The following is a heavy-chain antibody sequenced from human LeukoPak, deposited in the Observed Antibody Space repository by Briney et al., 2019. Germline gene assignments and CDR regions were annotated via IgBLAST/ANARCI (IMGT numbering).Heavy chain of an antibody. V-gene: IGHV3-66*01. CDR3: ARGEEYSSSLYQCDY. J-gene: IGHJ4*02. Sequence: GGSLRLSCAASGFIVSSDYMTWVRQAPGKGLEWVSVIYNTGGTYYADSVKGRFTISRDNAKKSLHLQMNSLRAEDTALYYCARGEEYSSSLYQCDYWGQGTLVTVSS. D-gene: IGHD6-13*01. CDR1: GFIVSSDY. CDR2: IYNTGGT.